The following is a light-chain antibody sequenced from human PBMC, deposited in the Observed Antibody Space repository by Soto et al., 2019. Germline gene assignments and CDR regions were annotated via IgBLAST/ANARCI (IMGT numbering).Light chain of an antibody. CDR1: NRDVGSYNL. Sequence: QSVLTQPASVSGSPGQSITIACTGTNRDVGSYNLVSWYQQRPGEAPKLIISEVRNRPSGISYRFTGSKSGNTASLTISGLQAEEEADYYGSSYTTPSNLVFCGGT. CDR2: EVR. CDR3: SSYTTPSNLV. V-gene: IGLV2-14*01. J-gene: IGLJ3*02.